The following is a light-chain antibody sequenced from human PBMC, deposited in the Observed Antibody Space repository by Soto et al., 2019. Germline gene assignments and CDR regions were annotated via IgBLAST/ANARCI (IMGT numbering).Light chain of an antibody. J-gene: IGLJ2*01. Sequence: QAVVTQPPSVSGDPGQRVTISCTGSSSNIGAGYDVHWYQQLPGTAPKLLIYGNSNRPSGVPDRFSGSKSGTSASLAITGLQAEDEADYYCQSYDSSLSVVFGGGTKVTVL. CDR3: QSYDSSLSVV. V-gene: IGLV1-40*01. CDR2: GNS. CDR1: SSNIGAGYD.